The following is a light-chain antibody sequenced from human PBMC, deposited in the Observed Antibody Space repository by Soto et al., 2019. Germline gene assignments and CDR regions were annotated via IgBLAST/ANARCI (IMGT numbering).Light chain of an antibody. CDR2: DAS. CDR1: RSIRTGY. Sequence: EIVLTQSPGTLSLSPGERATLSCRASRSIRTGYLAWYQQKPGQAPRLLIYDASNRATGIPARFSGSGSGTDFTLTISSLEPEDFAVYYCQQRSNWPPITFGQGTRLEI. J-gene: IGKJ5*01. CDR3: QQRSNWPPIT. V-gene: IGKV3-11*01.